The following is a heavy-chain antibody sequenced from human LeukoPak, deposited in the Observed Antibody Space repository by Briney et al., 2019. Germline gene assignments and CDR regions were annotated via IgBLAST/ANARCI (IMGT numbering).Heavy chain of an antibody. Sequence: GGSLRLSCAGCGLTFSSYWMHWVRQAPGKGLVWVSRINSDGSSTSYADSVKGRFTISRDNAKNTLYLQMNSLRAEDTAVYYCARRPLPAAISYHFDYWGHGTPVTVSS. CDR1: GLTFSSYW. CDR3: ARRPLPAAISYHFDY. V-gene: IGHV3-74*01. D-gene: IGHD2-2*01. J-gene: IGHJ4*01. CDR2: INSDGSST.